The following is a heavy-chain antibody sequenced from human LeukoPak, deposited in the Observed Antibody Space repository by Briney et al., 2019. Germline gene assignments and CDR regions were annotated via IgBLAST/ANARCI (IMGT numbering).Heavy chain of an antibody. V-gene: IGHV4-38-2*02. CDR3: ARYGVWGSYRAFDY. J-gene: IGHJ4*02. Sequence: SETLSLTCTVSNYSISTDYYWGWIRQPPGKGLEWIGTMYHSWSTYYNPSLKSRVPISVDTPKNQFSLKLSSVTAADTAVYYCARYGVWGSYRAFDYWGQGTLVTVSS. CDR2: MYHSWST. CDR1: NYSISTDYY. D-gene: IGHD3-16*02.